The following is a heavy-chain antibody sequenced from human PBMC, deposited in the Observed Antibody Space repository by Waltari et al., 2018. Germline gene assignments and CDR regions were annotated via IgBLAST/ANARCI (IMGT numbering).Heavy chain of an antibody. CDR3: ARDAGASYFFYGLDV. J-gene: IGHJ6*02. CDR2: IKKDGSEK. CDR1: GFNFSNYW. V-gene: IGHV3-7*04. Sequence: EVQLVESGGGLVQPGGSLRLSCAASGFNFSNYWMTWVRQAPGKGLEWVAKIKKDGSEKHYVDSVKGRLTSSRDNAENSLFLQMNSLRDEDTAVYYCARDAGASYFFYGLDVWGQGTTVTVSS. D-gene: IGHD7-27*01.